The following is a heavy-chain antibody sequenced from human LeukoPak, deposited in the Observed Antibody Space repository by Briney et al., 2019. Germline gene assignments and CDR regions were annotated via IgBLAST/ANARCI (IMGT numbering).Heavy chain of an antibody. J-gene: IGHJ4*01. Sequence: SVKVSCKASGGTFSSYAISWVRQAPGQGLEWMGGIIPIFGTANYAQKFQGRVTFTADESTSTAYMELSSLRSEDTAVYYCSTNYGDYEAFDYWGHGTLVTVSS. CDR3: STNYGDYEAFDY. D-gene: IGHD4-17*01. CDR1: GGTFSSYA. CDR2: IIPIFGTA. V-gene: IGHV1-69*13.